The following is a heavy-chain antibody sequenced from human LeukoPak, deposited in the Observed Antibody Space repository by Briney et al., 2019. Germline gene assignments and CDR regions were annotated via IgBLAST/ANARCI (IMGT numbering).Heavy chain of an antibody. V-gene: IGHV3-23*01. J-gene: IGHJ4*02. CDR1: GFTFSSYA. Sequence: TGGSLRLSCAASGFTFSSYAMSWVHQAPGKGLEWVSAISGTVGSTYYADSVKGRFTISRDNSKNTLYLQMNSLRAEDTAVYYCAKDRGSIAVAGIDYWGQGTLVTVSS. CDR2: ISGTVGST. CDR3: AKDRGSIAVAGIDY. D-gene: IGHD6-19*01.